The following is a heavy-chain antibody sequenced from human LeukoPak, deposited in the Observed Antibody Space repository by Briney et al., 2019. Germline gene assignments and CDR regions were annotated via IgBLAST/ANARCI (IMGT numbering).Heavy chain of an antibody. V-gene: IGHV4-34*01. D-gene: IGHD2-2*01. CDR3: ARGGIVVVPAAHYYYYYGMDV. CDR2: INHSGST. Sequence: SETLSLTCTVSGGSISSYYWSWIRQPPGKGLEWLGEINHSGSTNYNPSLKSRVTISVDTSKNQFSLKLSSVTAADTAVYYCARGGIVVVPAAHYYYYYGMDVWGQGTTVTVSS. CDR1: GGSISSYY. J-gene: IGHJ6*02.